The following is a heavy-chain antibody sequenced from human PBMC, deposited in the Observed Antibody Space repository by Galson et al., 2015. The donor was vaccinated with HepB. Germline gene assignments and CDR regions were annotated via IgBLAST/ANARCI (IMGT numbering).Heavy chain of an antibody. D-gene: IGHD5-18*01. CDR2: ISYDGSNK. Sequence: SLRLSCAASGFTFSSYGMHWARQAPGKGLEWVAVISYDGSNKYYADSVKGRFTISRDNSKNTLYLQMNSLRAEDTAVYYCAKDLTPQDTAMAIVDYWGQGTLVTVSS. CDR3: AKDLTPQDTAMAIVDY. V-gene: IGHV3-30*18. CDR1: GFTFSSYG. J-gene: IGHJ4*02.